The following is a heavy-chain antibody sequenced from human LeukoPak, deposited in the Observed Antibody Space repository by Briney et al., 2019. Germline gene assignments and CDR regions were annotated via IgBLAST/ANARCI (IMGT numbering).Heavy chain of an antibody. CDR3: AKDPKKYCSSTSCLYWYFDL. Sequence: GGSLRLSCAASGFTFSSYGMHWVRQAPGKGLEWVAFIRYDGSNKYYADSVKGRFTISRDNSKNTLYLQMNSLRAEDTAVYYCAKDPKKYCSSTSCLYWYFDLWGRGTLVTVSS. D-gene: IGHD2-2*01. CDR1: GFTFSSYG. V-gene: IGHV3-30*02. J-gene: IGHJ2*01. CDR2: IRYDGSNK.